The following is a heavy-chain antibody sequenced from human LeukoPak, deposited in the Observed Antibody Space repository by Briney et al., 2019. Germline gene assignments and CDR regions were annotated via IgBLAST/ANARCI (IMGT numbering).Heavy chain of an antibody. CDR2: ISAYNGNT. V-gene: IGHV1-18*01. D-gene: IGHD6-13*01. J-gene: IGHJ5*02. CDR1: GYTFTSYG. Sequence: ASVKVSCKASGYTFTSYGISWVRQAPGQGLEWMGWISAYNGNTNYAQKLQGRVTMTTDTSTSTAYMELRSLRSDDTAVYYCAREEISSSWYVRLDPWGQGTLVTVSS. CDR3: AREEISSSWYVRLDP.